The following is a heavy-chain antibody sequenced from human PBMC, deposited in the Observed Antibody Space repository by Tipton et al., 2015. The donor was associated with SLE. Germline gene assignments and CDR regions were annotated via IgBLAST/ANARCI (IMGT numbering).Heavy chain of an antibody. V-gene: IGHV1-18*01. CDR1: GGTFSSYG. Sequence: QLVQSGAEVKKPGSSVKVSCKASGGTFSSYGIGWVRQAPGQGLEWMGWVSGYNSNTNYAQNFQGRVTMTTDTSTSTAYMELRSLRSDDTAVYFCARDGRQDYYYGLDVWGQGTTVTVSS. CDR3: ARDGRQDYYYGLDV. J-gene: IGHJ6*02. CDR2: VSGYNSNT.